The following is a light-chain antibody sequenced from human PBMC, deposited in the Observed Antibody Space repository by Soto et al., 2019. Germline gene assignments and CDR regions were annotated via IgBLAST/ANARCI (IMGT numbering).Light chain of an antibody. CDR2: AAS. CDR3: QQSYITPWT. J-gene: IGKJ1*01. V-gene: IGKV1-39*01. Sequence: IQMTQSPSSLSTSVGDRVTITCRASQSISNYLNWYQQKPGKVPKLLIYAASRLQSGVPSRFSGSGSGTAFPLTISSLQPEDFATYFCQQSYITPWTFGQGTKVEI. CDR1: QSISNY.